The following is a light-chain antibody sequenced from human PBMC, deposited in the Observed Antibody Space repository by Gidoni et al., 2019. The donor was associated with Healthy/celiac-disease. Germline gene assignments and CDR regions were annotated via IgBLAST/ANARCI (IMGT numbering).Light chain of an antibody. CDR2: WAS. CDR3: QQYYSTPPALT. V-gene: IGKV4-1*01. Sequence: DIVMPQSPDSLAVSLGERATINCKSSQSVLYSSNNKNYLAWYQQKPGQPPQLPIYWASTRESGVPDRFSGSGSGTEFTLTISSMQAEDVAVYYCQQYYSTPPALTFGGGTKVEIK. J-gene: IGKJ4*01. CDR1: QSVLYSSNNKNY.